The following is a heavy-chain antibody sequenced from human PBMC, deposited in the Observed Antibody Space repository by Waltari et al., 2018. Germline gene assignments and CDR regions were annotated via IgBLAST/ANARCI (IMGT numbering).Heavy chain of an antibody. CDR1: GFTFSSYA. V-gene: IGHV3-30*01. J-gene: IGHJ4*02. D-gene: IGHD6-6*01. Sequence: QVQLVESGGGVVQPGRSLRLSCAASGFTFSSYAMHRVRQAPGKGLEWVAVISYDGSNKYYADSVKGRFTISRDNSKNTLYLQMNSLRAEDTAVYYCARDYYSSSILDYWGQGTLVTVSS. CDR3: ARDYYSSSILDY. CDR2: ISYDGSNK.